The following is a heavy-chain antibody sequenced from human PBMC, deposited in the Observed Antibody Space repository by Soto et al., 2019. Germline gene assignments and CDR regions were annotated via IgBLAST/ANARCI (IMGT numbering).Heavy chain of an antibody. CDR2: IKQDGSEK. CDR3: ARDSICYSY. J-gene: IGHJ4*02. Sequence: EVQLVESGGGLVQPGGSLRLSCAASGFTFNSSWMTWIRQAPGKGLEWVANIKQDGSEKYYVDSVKGRFTISRDNAKNSLYLQMNRQRAEDTAVYYCARDSICYSYWGQGTLVTVSS. V-gene: IGHV3-7*01. CDR1: GFTFNSSW. D-gene: IGHD2-15*01.